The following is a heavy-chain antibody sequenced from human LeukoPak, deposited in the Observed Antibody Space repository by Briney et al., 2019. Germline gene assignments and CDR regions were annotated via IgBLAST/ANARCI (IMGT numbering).Heavy chain of an antibody. V-gene: IGHV1-2*02. CDR2: IYPNSGGT. J-gene: IGHJ5*02. CDR3: ARDLTGTTSGWFDP. D-gene: IGHD1-7*01. Sequence: ASVKVSCKASGYTFTGYYMHWVRQAPGQGLEWMGWIYPNSGGTNYAQKFQGRVTMTRDTSISTAYMELSRLRSDDTAVYYCARDLTGTTSGWFDPWGQGTLVTVSS. CDR1: GYTFTGYY.